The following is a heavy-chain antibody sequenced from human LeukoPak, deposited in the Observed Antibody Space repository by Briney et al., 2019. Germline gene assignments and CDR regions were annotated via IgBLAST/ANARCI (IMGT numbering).Heavy chain of an antibody. J-gene: IGHJ5*02. V-gene: IGHV4-34*01. CDR1: GGSFSGYY. CDR2: INHSGST. Sequence: SETLSLTCAVYGGSFSGYYWSWIRQPPGKGLEWIGEINHSGSTNYNPSLKSRVTISVDTSKNQCSLKLSSVTAADTAVSYCASGPWFDAWGQGTLVTVSS. CDR3: ASGPWFDA.